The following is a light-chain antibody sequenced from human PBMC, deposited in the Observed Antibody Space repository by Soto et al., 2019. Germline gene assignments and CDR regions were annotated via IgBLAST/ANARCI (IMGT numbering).Light chain of an antibody. CDR1: QSLVHSDGNTY. V-gene: IGKV2-24*01. J-gene: IGKJ1*01. CDR3: LQYTHFPRT. CDR2: HVS. Sequence: TVLTQTALSSPVTLGQPASISCRSSQSLVHSDGNTYLSWLQQRPGQPPRLLIYHVSNRFSGVPDRFSGSRAGTDFTLKISRVEADDVGVYFCLQYTHFPRTFGQGNKVEI.